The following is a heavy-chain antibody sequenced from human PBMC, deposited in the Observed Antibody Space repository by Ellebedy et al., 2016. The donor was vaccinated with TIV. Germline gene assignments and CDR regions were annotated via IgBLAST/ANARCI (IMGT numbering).Heavy chain of an antibody. Sequence: GESLKISCVASGFTFSSYAMSSVRQAPGQGLEWVSAISGSGTTYYADSVKGRFTTSRDNSKSTVSLQMNSLRADDTAVYYCAKEETRLLTPGVEYWGQGALVTVSS. J-gene: IGHJ4*02. V-gene: IGHV3-23*01. D-gene: IGHD3-16*01. CDR3: AKEETRLLTPGVEY. CDR1: GFTFSSYA. CDR2: ISGSGTT.